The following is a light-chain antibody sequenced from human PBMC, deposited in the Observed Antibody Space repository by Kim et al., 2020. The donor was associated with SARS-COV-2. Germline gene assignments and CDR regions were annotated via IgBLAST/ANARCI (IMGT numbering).Light chain of an antibody. J-gene: IGKJ5*01. Sequence: PVERAAPSCRASQLVSTDVAWYQHNFVQASRLTTYCAATRATSIAARFSGSGSGTEFNVPIICLQSKDLAGYYFKEYNNWPPLTFGQGTRLESK. CDR1: QLVSTD. V-gene: IGKV3-15*01. CDR3: KEYNNWPPLT. CDR2: CAA.